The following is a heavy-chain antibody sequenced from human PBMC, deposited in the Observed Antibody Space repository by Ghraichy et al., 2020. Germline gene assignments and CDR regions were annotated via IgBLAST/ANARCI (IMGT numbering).Heavy chain of an antibody. CDR3: AKESRGMDV. CDR2: ISYDGSNK. CDR1: GFTFSSYC. Sequence: GESLNISCAASGFTFSSYCMHGIRQAPVKGLEWVAVISYDGSNKYYADSVKGRFTISRDNSKNTLYLQMNSLRAEDTAVYYCAKESRGMDVWGQGTTVTVSS. V-gene: IGHV3-30*18. J-gene: IGHJ6*02.